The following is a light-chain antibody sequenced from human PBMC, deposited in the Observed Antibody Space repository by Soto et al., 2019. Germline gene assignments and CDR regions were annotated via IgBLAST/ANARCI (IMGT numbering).Light chain of an antibody. V-gene: IGKV3-15*01. CDR2: GAS. J-gene: IGKJ3*01. CDR3: QHTNNFPLT. CDR1: QSTSDN. Sequence: EIVMTQSPATLSVSPGERATLSCRASQSTSDNLAWYQQKPGQAPRLLIYGASTRATGIPARFSGSGSGTDFTLTIRNLQPEDFATYYCQHTNNFPLTFGPGTKVDI.